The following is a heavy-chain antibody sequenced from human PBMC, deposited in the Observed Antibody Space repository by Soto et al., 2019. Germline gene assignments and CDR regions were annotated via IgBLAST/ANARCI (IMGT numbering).Heavy chain of an antibody. V-gene: IGHV4-59*08. CDR1: GGSISTSY. CDR2: ISYSGST. Sequence: TSETLSLTCTVSGGSISTSYWSWIRQPPGKELEWIGYISYSGSTKYNPSLKGRVTISVDTSKNQFSLELSSVTAADTAVYYCARRYCSSASCYVAWFDPWGQGTLVTVSS. CDR3: ARRYCSSASCYVAWFDP. D-gene: IGHD2-2*01. J-gene: IGHJ5*02.